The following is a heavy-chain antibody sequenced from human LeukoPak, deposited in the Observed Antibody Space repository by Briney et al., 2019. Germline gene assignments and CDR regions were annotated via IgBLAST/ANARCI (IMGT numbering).Heavy chain of an antibody. D-gene: IGHD2-2*01. J-gene: IGHJ3*02. CDR2: INPNSGGT. CDR1: GYTFTGYY. CDR3: ARGDIVVVPAAMGAFDI. V-gene: IGHV1-2*02. Sequence: GASVKVSCKASGYTFTGYYVQWVRQAPGQGLEWMGWINPNSGGTNYAQKFQGRVTMTRDTSISTAYMELSRLRSDDTAVYYCARGDIVVVPAAMGAFDIWGQGTMVTVSS.